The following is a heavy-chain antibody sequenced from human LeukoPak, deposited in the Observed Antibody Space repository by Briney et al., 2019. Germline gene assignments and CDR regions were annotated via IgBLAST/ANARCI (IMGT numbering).Heavy chain of an antibody. Sequence: GGSLRLSCAASGFTFSSYSMSWVRQAPGKGLEWVSYISSSSSTIYYADSVKGRFTISRDNAKNSLYLQMNSLRAEDTAVYYCARDTNRCSGGSCFPDYWGQGTLVTVSS. CDR3: ARDTNRCSGGSCFPDY. D-gene: IGHD2-15*01. CDR1: GFTFSSYS. V-gene: IGHV3-48*04. CDR2: ISSSSSTI. J-gene: IGHJ4*02.